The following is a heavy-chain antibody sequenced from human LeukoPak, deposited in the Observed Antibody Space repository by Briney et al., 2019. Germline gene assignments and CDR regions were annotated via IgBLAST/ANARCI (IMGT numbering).Heavy chain of an antibody. J-gene: IGHJ4*02. CDR1: EFIFSYCS. CDR2: ISYDGSNK. D-gene: IGHD1-1*01. V-gene: IGHV3-30*18. Sequence: GGSLRLSCVVSEFIFSYCSMRRARQAPGKGLEWVAVISYDGSNKYYADSVKGRFTISRDNSKNTLYLQMNSLRAEDTAVYYCAKDSRTRVKDFDYWGLGTLVTVSS. CDR3: AKDSRTRVKDFDY.